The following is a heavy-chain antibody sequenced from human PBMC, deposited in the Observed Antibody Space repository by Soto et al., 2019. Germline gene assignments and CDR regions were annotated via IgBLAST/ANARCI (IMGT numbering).Heavy chain of an antibody. Sequence: PGGSLRLSCAASGLTFSSYSMNWVRQAPGKGLEWVSYISSSSSTIYYADSVKGRFTISRDNSKNTLYLQMNSLRDEDTAVYYCARGGGYYYDSSGYSDHDAFDIWGQGTMVTVSS. J-gene: IGHJ3*02. D-gene: IGHD3-22*01. CDR3: ARGGGYYYDSSGYSDHDAFDI. V-gene: IGHV3-48*02. CDR2: ISSSSSTI. CDR1: GLTFSSYS.